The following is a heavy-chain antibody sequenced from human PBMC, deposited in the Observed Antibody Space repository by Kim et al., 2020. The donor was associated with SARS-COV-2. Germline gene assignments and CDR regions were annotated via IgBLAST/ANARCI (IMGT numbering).Heavy chain of an antibody. D-gene: IGHD2-2*01. J-gene: IGHJ5*02. CDR1: GYTFTSYD. Sequence: ASVKVSCKASGYTFTSYDINWVRQATGQGLEWMGWMNPNSGNTGYAQKFQGRVTMTRNTSISTAYMELSSLRSEDTAVYYCARTLIVVVPAAMGRFDPWGQGTLVTVSS. CDR2: MNPNSGNT. CDR3: ARTLIVVVPAAMGRFDP. V-gene: IGHV1-8*01.